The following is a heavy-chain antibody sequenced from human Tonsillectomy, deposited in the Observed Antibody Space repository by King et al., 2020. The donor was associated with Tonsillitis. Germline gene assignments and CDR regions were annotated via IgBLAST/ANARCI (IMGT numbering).Heavy chain of an antibody. J-gene: IGHJ4*02. CDR1: GGTFSAYA. CDR3: ARVKEGGDYVAPFDY. CDR2: XXXXFXXX. Sequence: VQLXQSGAEVKKPXSSVRVXXXASGGTFSAYAISWVRQAPGQGLEWXXXXXXXFXXXIXXXTFQGRVXITAXXSTSTAYXXXGXXXSEDTAVYFCARVKEGGDYVAPFDYWGQGTLVTVSS. D-gene: IGHD4-17*01. V-gene: IGHV1-69*15.